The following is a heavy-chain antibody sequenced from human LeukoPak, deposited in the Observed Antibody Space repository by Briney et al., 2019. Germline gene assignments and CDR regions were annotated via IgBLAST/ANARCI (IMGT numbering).Heavy chain of an antibody. Sequence: SETLSLTCTVSGGSISSSSYYWGWIRQPPGKGLEWIGSIYYSGSTYDNPSLKSRVTISVDTSKNQFSLKLSSVTAADTAVYYCARLTGRMTTVTRFDYWGQGTLVTVSS. CDR1: GGSISSSSYY. CDR3: ARLTGRMTTVTRFDY. CDR2: IYYSGST. V-gene: IGHV4-39*07. D-gene: IGHD4-17*01. J-gene: IGHJ4*02.